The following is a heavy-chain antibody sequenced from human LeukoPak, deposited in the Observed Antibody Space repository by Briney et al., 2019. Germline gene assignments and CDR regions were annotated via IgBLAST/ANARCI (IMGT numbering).Heavy chain of an antibody. J-gene: IGHJ4*02. CDR2: ISGNNDNP. V-gene: IGHV1-18*01. Sequence: ASVRVSCKTSGYTFSNFGINWVRQAPGQGLEWMGWISGNNDNPNYGQKFQGRFAVTTDSSTSTAYMELRNLRFDDTAVYYCARDGTSTDDYWGQGTLVTVSS. CDR3: ARDGTSTDDY. D-gene: IGHD2-2*01. CDR1: GYTFSNFG.